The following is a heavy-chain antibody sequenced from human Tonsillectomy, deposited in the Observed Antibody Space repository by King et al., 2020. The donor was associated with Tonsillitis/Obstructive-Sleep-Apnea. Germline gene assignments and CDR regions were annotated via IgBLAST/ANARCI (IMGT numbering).Heavy chain of an antibody. V-gene: IGHV3-74*02. J-gene: IGHJ6*02. CDR2: INSDGSST. Sequence: QLVQSGGGLVQPGGSLRLSCAASGFTFSSYWMHWVRQAPGKGLVWVSRINSDGSSTSYADSVKGRFTISRDNAKNTLYLQMNSLRAEDTAVYYCAKGDYSKHYYYYGMDVWGQGTTVTVSS. CDR3: AKGDYSKHYYYYGMDV. D-gene: IGHD4-11*01. CDR1: GFTFSSYW.